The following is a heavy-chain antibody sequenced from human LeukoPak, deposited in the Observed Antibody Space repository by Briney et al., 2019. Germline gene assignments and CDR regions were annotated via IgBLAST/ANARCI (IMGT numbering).Heavy chain of an antibody. Sequence: SETLSLTCTVSGGSISSYYWSWIRQPPGKGLEWIGYIYYSGSTNYNPSLKSRVTISVDTSKNQFSLKLSSVTAADTAVYYCARVPRVVVPAAMSWYFDLWGRGTLVTVSS. V-gene: IGHV4-59*01. D-gene: IGHD2-2*01. CDR1: GGSISSYY. J-gene: IGHJ2*01. CDR3: ARVPRVVVPAAMSWYFDL. CDR2: IYYSGST.